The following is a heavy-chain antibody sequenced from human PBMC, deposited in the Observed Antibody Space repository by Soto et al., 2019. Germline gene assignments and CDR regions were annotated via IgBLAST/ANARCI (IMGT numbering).Heavy chain of an antibody. V-gene: IGHV1-46*01. CDR3: AGAVDTANFDY. CDR1: GYTFTSYY. Sequence: QVQLVQSGAEVKKPGASVKVSCKASGYTFTSYYMHWVRQAPGQGLEWMGIINPSGGSTSYAQNYQGRVTMTRDKPTSTVYMDLNSLRSEETAVYYFAGAVDTANFDYWCQGTLVTVSS. J-gene: IGHJ4*02. CDR2: INPSGGST. D-gene: IGHD5-18*01.